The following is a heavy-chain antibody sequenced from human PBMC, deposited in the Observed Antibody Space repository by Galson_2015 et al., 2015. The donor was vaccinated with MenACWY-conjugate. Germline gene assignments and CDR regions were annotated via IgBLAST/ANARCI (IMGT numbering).Heavy chain of an antibody. CDR1: GYSFTSYW. J-gene: IGHJ4*02. Sequence: QSGAEVKKPGESLRISCKGSGYSFTSYWISWVRQMPGKGLEWMGRIDPSDSYTNYSPSFQGHVTISADKSISTAYLQWSSLKASDTAMYYCASEEMATITPGYWGQGTLVTVSS. V-gene: IGHV5-10-1*01. D-gene: IGHD5-24*01. CDR3: ASEEMATITPGY. CDR2: IDPSDSYT.